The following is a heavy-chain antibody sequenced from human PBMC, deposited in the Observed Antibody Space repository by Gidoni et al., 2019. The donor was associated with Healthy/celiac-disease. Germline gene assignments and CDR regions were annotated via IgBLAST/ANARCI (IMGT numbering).Heavy chain of an antibody. V-gene: IGHV3-30-3*01. CDR3: ARMRRGGSSHGLDY. CDR1: GFTFSSYA. Sequence: QVQLVESGGGVVQPGSSLRLSCAASGFTFSSYAMHWVRQAPGKGLEWVAVISYDGSNKYYADSVKGRFTISRDNSKNTLYLQMNSLRAEDTAVYYCARMRRGGSSHGLDYWGQGTLVTVSS. D-gene: IGHD3-10*01. CDR2: ISYDGSNK. J-gene: IGHJ4*02.